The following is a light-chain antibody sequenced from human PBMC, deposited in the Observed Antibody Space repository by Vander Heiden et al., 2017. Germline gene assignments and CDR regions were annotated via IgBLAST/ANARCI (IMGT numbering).Light chain of an antibody. CDR2: AAS. V-gene: IGKV1-39*01. J-gene: IGKJ5*01. CDR1: QTISSY. CDR3: QQSFSTPIT. Sequence: DIQMTQSPSSLSASVGDRVTISCRASQTISSYLNWYQQKQGKAPKLLIYAASRLQSGVPSSFSGSGSGTDFTLTISSLQPEDFATYYCQQSFSTPITFGQGTRLDIK.